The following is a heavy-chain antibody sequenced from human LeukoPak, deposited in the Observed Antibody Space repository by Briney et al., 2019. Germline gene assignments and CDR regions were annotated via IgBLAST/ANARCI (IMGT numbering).Heavy chain of an antibody. CDR1: GFTFSSHA. CDR3: AKEPRYEYYYYYYMDV. V-gene: IGHV3-23*01. D-gene: IGHD3-9*01. Sequence: GGSLRLSCAASGFTFSSHAMSWVPHTPGKGLEWVSAISGSGGSTYYADSVKGRFTISRDNSKNTLYLQMNSLRAEDTAVYYCAKEPRYEYYYYYYMDVWGKGTTVTVSS. J-gene: IGHJ6*03. CDR2: ISGSGGST.